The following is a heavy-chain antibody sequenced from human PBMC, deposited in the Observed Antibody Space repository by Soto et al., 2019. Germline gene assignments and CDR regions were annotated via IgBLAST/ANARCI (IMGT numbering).Heavy chain of an antibody. V-gene: IGHV3-30-3*01. D-gene: IGHD7-27*01. CDR2: ISYDGSNK. Sequence: QVQLVESGGGVVQPGRSLRLSCAASGFTFSSYAMHWVRQAPGKGLEWVAVISYDGSNKYYADSVKGRFTISRDNSKNTLYLQMNSLGAEDRAVYYCGRDWAGPLDYWGQGTLVTVSS. CDR3: GRDWAGPLDY. J-gene: IGHJ4*02. CDR1: GFTFSSYA.